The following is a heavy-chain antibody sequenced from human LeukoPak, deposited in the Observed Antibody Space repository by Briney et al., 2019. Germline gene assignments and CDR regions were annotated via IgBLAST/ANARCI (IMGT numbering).Heavy chain of an antibody. CDR2: ISSSSSYI. CDR3: ARPIAAAGIALDY. J-gene: IGHJ4*02. CDR1: GFTFSTYS. D-gene: IGHD6-13*01. Sequence: GGSLRLSCAAYGFTFSTYSINWVRQAPGKGLEWVSSISSSSSYIYYADSVKGRFTISRDNAKNSLYLQMNSLRAEDTAVYYCARPIAAAGIALDYWGQGTLVTVSS. V-gene: IGHV3-21*01.